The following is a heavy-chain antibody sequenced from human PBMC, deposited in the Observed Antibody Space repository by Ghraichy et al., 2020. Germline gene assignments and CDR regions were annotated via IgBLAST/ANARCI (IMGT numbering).Heavy chain of an antibody. Sequence: LSLTCAASGFTFSSYSMNWVRQAPGKGLEWVSSISSSSSYIYYADSVKGRFTISRDNAKNSLYLQMNSLRAEDTAVYYCARDLDTAWGGYGMDVWGQGTTVTVSS. J-gene: IGHJ6*02. V-gene: IGHV3-21*01. CDR3: ARDLDTAWGGYGMDV. CDR2: ISSSSSYI. D-gene: IGHD5-18*01. CDR1: GFTFSSYS.